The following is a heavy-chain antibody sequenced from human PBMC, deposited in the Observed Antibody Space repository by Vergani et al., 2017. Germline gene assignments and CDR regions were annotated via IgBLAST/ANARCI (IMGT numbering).Heavy chain of an antibody. Sequence: QLQLRESGPGLVKPSGTLSLTCSVTGGSFFNSRYYWGWIRQPPGKGLEWIGEINHSGSTNYNPSLKSRVTISVDTSKNQFSLKLSSVTAADTAVYYCARHKEQLVPGNYYYYYYMDVWGKGTTVTVSS. CDR3: ARHKEQLVPGNYYYYYYMDV. CDR2: INHSGST. CDR1: GGSFFNSRYY. V-gene: IGHV4-39*01. J-gene: IGHJ6*03. D-gene: IGHD6-13*01.